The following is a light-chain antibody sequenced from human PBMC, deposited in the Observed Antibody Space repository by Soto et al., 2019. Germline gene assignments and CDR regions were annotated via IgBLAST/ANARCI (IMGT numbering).Light chain of an antibody. Sequence: QSVLTQPASVSGSPGQSITISCTGTSSDVGGYNYVSWYQQHPGKAPKFMIYDVSNRPSGVSNRFSGSKSGNTASLTISGLQAEDEADYYCSSYTTSNTLQTVFGTGTKLTVL. CDR1: SSDVGGYNY. CDR3: SSYTTSNTLQTV. CDR2: DVS. V-gene: IGLV2-14*03. J-gene: IGLJ1*01.